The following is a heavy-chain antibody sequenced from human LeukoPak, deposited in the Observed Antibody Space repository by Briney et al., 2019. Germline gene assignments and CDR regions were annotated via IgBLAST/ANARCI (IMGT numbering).Heavy chain of an antibody. J-gene: IGHJ3*02. CDR2: IIPIFGAA. D-gene: IGHD3-10*01. Sequence: SVKVSCKASGGTFSSYAISWVRQAPGQGLEWMGGIIPIFGAANYAQKFQGRVTITADESTSTAYMELRSLRSEDTALYYCAREGFFGSGSYPPTGQDAFDIWGQGTMVTVSS. CDR1: GGTFSSYA. CDR3: AREGFFGSGSYPPTGQDAFDI. V-gene: IGHV1-69*13.